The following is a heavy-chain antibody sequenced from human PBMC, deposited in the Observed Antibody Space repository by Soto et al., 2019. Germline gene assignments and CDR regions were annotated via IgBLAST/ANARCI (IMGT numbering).Heavy chain of an antibody. V-gene: IGHV3-74*01. Sequence: EVLLVESGGGLVHPGGSLRLSCVASGFTFNNYWMHWVRQVPGKGLVWVSRIKTDGSSPNYADSVEGRFTISSDNAKNTLYLQMNSLRAGDTAVYYCARDRIAGSGSCDNWGQGTLVTVSS. CDR1: GFTFNNYW. CDR3: ARDRIAGSGSCDN. CDR2: IKTDGSSP. D-gene: IGHD3-10*01. J-gene: IGHJ4*02.